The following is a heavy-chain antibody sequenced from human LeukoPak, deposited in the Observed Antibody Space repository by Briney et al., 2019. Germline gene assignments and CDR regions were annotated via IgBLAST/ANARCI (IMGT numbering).Heavy chain of an antibody. CDR1: GFTFSNTW. CDR2: IKSKTDGGTT. D-gene: IGHD3-10*01. Sequence: PGGSLRLSCAASGFTFSNTWMNWVRQAPGKGLEWVGRIKSKTDGGTTDYAAPVKGRFTISRDDSKNTLYLQMNSLKTEDTAIYYCTKTYYYGSGSLDYWGQGTLVTVSS. J-gene: IGHJ4*02. V-gene: IGHV3-15*01. CDR3: TKTYYYGSGSLDY.